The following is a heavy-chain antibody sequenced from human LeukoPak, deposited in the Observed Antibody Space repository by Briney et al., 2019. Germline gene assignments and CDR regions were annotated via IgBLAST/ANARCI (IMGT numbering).Heavy chain of an antibody. D-gene: IGHD2-21*02. V-gene: IGHV4-59*12. J-gene: IGHJ4*02. CDR3: ARAKVGEAVGTFDY. CDR2: IYHSGST. CDR1: GGSISPYY. Sequence: SETLSLTCTVSGGSISPYYWSWIRQPPGQRPVWIGYIYHSGSTYYNPSLKSRVTISVDRSKNQFSLKLSSVTAADTAVYYCARAKVGEAVGTFDYWGQGTLVTVSS.